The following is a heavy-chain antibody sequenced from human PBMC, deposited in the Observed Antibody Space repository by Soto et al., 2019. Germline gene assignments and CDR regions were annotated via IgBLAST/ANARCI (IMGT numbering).Heavy chain of an antibody. V-gene: IGHV1-8*01. CDR1: GYTFTSYD. Sequence: QVQLVQSGAEVKKPGASVKVSCKASGYTFTSYDINWVRQATGQGLEWMGWMNPNSGNTGYAQKFQGRVTMTRNTSISTAYMQLSSLSCEDTAVYYCARAWYDILTCYYTAYYYYYMAVWGKGTKVTVSS. CDR3: ARAWYDILTCYYTAYYYYYMAV. CDR2: MNPNSGNT. J-gene: IGHJ6*03. D-gene: IGHD3-9*01.